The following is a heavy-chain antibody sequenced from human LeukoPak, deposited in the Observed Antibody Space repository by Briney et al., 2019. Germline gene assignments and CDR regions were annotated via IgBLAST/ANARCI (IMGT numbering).Heavy chain of an antibody. D-gene: IGHD6-13*01. Sequence: SETLSLTCTVSGGSISSSSYYWGWIRQPPGKGLEWIGSIYYSGSTYYNPSLKSRVTISVDTSKNQFSLKLSSVTAADTAVYYCARETAAGTLDYWGQGTLVTVSS. CDR3: ARETAAGTLDY. V-gene: IGHV4-39*02. CDR2: IYYSGST. CDR1: GGSISSSSYY. J-gene: IGHJ4*02.